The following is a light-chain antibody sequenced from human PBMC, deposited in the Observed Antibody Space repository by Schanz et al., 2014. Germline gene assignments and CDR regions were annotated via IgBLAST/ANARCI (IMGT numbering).Light chain of an antibody. CDR1: SSDIGASDY. CDR3: CAYAGSNIPV. Sequence: QSALTQPASVSGSPGQSINISCTGTSSDIGASDYVSWYQQHPGKAPKLLIYDVSNRPSGISFRFSAFKSGNTASLTISGLQSEDEADYYCCAYAGSNIPVFGGGTKLTVL. CDR2: DVS. J-gene: IGLJ3*02. V-gene: IGLV2-14*03.